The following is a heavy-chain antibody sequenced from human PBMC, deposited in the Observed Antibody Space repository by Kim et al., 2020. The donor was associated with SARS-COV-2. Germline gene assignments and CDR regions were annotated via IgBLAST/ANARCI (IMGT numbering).Heavy chain of an antibody. CDR2: ISAYNGNT. CDR1: GYTFTSYG. Sequence: ASVKVSCKASGYTFTSYGISWVRQAPGQGLEWMGWISAYNGNTNYAQKLQGRVTMTTDTSTSTAYMELRSLRSDDTAVYYCARVRFGELWYYYYYYGMDVWGQGTTVTVSS. V-gene: IGHV1-18*01. CDR3: ARVRFGELWYYYYYYGMDV. J-gene: IGHJ6*02. D-gene: IGHD3-10*01.